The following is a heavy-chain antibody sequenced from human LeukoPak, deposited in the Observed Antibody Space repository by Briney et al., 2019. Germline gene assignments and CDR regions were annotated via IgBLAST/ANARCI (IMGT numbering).Heavy chain of an antibody. Sequence: SETLSLTCTVSGYSISSGYYWSWIRQPPGKGLEWIGEINHSGSTNYNPSLKSRVTISVDTSKNQFSLKLSSVTAADTAVYYCARPRGGAAAGTTYYYGMDVWGQGTMVTVSS. CDR1: GYSISSGYY. D-gene: IGHD6-13*01. V-gene: IGHV4-38-2*02. CDR3: ARPRGGAAAGTTYYYGMDV. CDR2: INHSGST. J-gene: IGHJ6*02.